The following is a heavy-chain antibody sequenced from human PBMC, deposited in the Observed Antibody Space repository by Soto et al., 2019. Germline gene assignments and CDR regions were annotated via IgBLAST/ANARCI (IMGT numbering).Heavy chain of an antibody. V-gene: IGHV4-39*01. CDR3: ATLPHYGDPKAGF. CDR2: IYYSGST. CDR1: GGSISSSNYY. J-gene: IGHJ4*02. Sequence: QLQLQESGPGLVKPSETLSLTCTVSGGSISSSNYYWGWIRQPPGKGLEWIGTIYYSGSTYYNSSLKSRVTISVDTSKNQFSLKLTSVTAADTAVYYCATLPHYGDPKAGFWGQETLVTVSS. D-gene: IGHD4-17*01.